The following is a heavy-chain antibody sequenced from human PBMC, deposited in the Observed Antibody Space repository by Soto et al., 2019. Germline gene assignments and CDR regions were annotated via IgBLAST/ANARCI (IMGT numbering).Heavy chain of an antibody. D-gene: IGHD6-13*01. Sequence: VQLLESGGGLVQPGGSLRLSCAASGFPFSSYSMTWVRQAPGKGLEWVSTISGSGGTTYYADSVKGRFTISRDNSKNTLYLQMNGLRAEDTAVYYCAKAGAAAGTYYFDPWGQGTLVTVSS. CDR3: AKAGAAAGTYYFDP. V-gene: IGHV3-23*01. J-gene: IGHJ5*02. CDR1: GFPFSSYS. CDR2: ISGSGGTT.